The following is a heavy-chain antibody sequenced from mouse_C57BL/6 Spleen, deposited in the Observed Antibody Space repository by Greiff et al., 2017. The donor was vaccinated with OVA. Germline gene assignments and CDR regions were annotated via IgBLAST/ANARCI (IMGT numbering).Heavy chain of an antibody. V-gene: IGHV1-50*01. CDR3: VKRGYDYGLDY. CDR1: GYTFTSYW. CDR2: IDPSDSYT. D-gene: IGHD2-4*01. Sequence: QVQLQQPGAELVKPGASVKLSCKASGYTFTSYWMLWVKQRPGQGLEWIGEIDPSDSYTNYNQKFKGKATLTVDTSSSTAYMQLSSLTSEDSAVYYWVKRGYDYGLDYWGQGTTLTVSS. J-gene: IGHJ2*01.